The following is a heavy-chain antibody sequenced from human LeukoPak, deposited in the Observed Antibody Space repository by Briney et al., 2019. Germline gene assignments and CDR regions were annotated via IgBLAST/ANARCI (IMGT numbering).Heavy chain of an antibody. J-gene: IGHJ4*02. CDR2: ITGSGSTI. V-gene: IGHV3-48*03. CDR1: GFTFSSYE. Sequence: PGGSLRLSCAASGFTFSSYEMNWVRQAPGKGLEWRSYITGSGSTITYADSVKGRFTISRDNAKNSLYLQMNSLRAEDTAVYYCARDATPQSYSGRHFFDSWGQGTLVTVSS. CDR3: ARDATPQSYSGRHFFDS. D-gene: IGHD1-26*01.